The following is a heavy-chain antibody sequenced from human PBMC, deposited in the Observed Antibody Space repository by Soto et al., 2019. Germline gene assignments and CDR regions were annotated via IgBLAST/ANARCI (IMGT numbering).Heavy chain of an antibody. CDR1: GFTFSNYN. CDR3: AREGALKPFSS. V-gene: IGHV3-21*01. CDR2: ISGTSVYI. Sequence: GGSLRLSCVASGFTFSNYNMNWVRQAPGKVLVWVSHISGTSVYIHYADSVKGRFTISRDNAKNSVYLQMDSLRVEDTAVYYCAREGALKPFSSWGQGALVTVSS. J-gene: IGHJ5*02.